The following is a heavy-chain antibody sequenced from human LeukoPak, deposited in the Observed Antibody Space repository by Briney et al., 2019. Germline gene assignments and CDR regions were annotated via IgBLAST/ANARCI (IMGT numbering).Heavy chain of an antibody. CDR1: GGSISTYY. D-gene: IGHD1-26*01. V-gene: IGHV4-59*08. Sequence: SETLSLTCAVSGGSISTYYWSWIRQPPGKGLEWIGYIYYSGSTNYNPSLKSRLTISVDTSKNQFSLRLRSVTAADTAVYYCARHDSIVLPFDYWGQGILVTVSS. CDR3: ARHDSIVLPFDY. CDR2: IYYSGST. J-gene: IGHJ4*02.